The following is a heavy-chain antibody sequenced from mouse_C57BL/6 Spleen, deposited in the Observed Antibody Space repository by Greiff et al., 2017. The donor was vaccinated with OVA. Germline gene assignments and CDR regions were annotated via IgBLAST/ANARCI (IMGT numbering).Heavy chain of an antibody. D-gene: IGHD2-4*01. Sequence: QVQLQQSGAELARPGASVKLSCKASGYTFTSYGISWVKQRTGQGLEWIGEIYPRSGNTYYNEKFKGKATLTADKSSSTAYMELRSLTSEDSAVYFCAREKDYDGPLYAMDYWGQGTSVTVSS. J-gene: IGHJ4*01. CDR1: GYTFTSYG. CDR3: AREKDYDGPLYAMDY. V-gene: IGHV1-81*01. CDR2: IYPRSGNT.